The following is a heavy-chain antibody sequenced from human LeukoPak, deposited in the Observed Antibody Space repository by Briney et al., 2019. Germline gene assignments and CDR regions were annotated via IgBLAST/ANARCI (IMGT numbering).Heavy chain of an antibody. CDR3: ARDGRYYGMDV. CDR1: GGSISSYY. Sequence: SETLSLTCTVSGGSISSYYWSWIRQPPGKGLEWIGYIYYSGSTNYNPSLKSRVTISVDTSKNQFSLKLSSVTAADTAVYYCARDGRYYGMDVWGQGTKVTVSS. CDR2: IYYSGST. J-gene: IGHJ6*02. V-gene: IGHV4-59*01. D-gene: IGHD1-26*01.